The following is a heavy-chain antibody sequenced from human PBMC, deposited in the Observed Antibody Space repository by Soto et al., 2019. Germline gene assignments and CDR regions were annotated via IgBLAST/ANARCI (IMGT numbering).Heavy chain of an antibody. CDR3: SRRDGYNRALDY. CDR1: GFSFSSYW. Sequence: GGSLRLSCAASGFSFSSYWMSWVRQAPGKGGEGVANIQQDRREKYYVDSVKGRFTIARDNAKNSLYLQMNSLRAEDTAVYYCSRRDGYNRALDYWGQGALVTVSS. V-gene: IGHV3-7*01. CDR2: IQQDRREK. J-gene: IGHJ4*02. D-gene: IGHD5-12*01.